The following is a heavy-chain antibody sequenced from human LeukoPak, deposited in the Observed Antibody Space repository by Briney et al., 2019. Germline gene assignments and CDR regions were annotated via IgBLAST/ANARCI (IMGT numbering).Heavy chain of an antibody. CDR2: IYYSGST. J-gene: IGHJ6*03. CDR3: ARAVGYYYYYMDV. V-gene: IGHV4-59*01. D-gene: IGHD2-2*01. Sequence: SETLSLTCTVSGGSISSYYWSWIRQPPGKGLEWIGYIYYSGSTNYNPSLKSRVTRSVDTSKNQFSLKLSSVTAADTAVYYCARAVGYYYYYMDVWGKGTTVTVSS. CDR1: GGSISSYY.